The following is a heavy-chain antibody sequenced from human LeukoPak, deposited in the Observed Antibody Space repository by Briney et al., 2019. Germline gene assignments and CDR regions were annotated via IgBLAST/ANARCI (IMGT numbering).Heavy chain of an antibody. CDR3: ARVKIVVVPAALDY. CDR1: GGTFSSYA. Sequence: SVKVSCKASGGTFSSYAISWVRQAPGQGLEWMGGIIPIFGTANYAQKFQGRVTITADESTSTAYMELRSLRSDDTAVYYCARVKIVVVPAALDYWGQGTLVTVSS. D-gene: IGHD2-2*01. J-gene: IGHJ4*02. V-gene: IGHV1-69*13. CDR2: IIPIFGTA.